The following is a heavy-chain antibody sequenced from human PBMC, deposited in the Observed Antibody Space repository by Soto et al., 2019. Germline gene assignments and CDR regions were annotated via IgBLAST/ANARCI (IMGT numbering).Heavy chain of an antibody. CDR3: ARRTVTHEAFDI. CDR1: GGSISSYC. CDR2: IYYSGST. Sequence: PSETLCLTCTVAGGSISSYCWSWIRQPPGKGLEWIGYIYYSGSTNYNPSLKSRVTISVDTSNNQFSLKLSSVTAADTAVYYCARRTVTHEAFDIWGQGTMVTVSS. V-gene: IGHV4-59*08. J-gene: IGHJ3*02. D-gene: IGHD4-17*01.